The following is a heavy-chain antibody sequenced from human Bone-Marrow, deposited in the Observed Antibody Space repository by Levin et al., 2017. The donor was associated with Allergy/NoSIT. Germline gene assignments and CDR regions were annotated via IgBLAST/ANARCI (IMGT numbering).Heavy chain of an antibody. J-gene: IGHJ4*02. CDR2: IKSKTDGGTT. Sequence: PGGSLRLSCAASGFTFNNAYMTWVRQAPGKGLEWVGRIKSKTDGGTTEYAAPVTGRFAISSDESKNTLYLQMNSLKTEDTAVYYCATSSVAYCSGICEFDYWGQGTLVTVSS. CDR1: GFTFNNAY. V-gene: IGHV3-15*01. D-gene: IGHD2-15*01. CDR3: ATSSVAYCSGICEFDY.